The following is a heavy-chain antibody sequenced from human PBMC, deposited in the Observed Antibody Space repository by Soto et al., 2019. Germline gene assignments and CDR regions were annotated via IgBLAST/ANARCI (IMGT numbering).Heavy chain of an antibody. CDR2: ISAHNGNT. D-gene: IGHD1-1*01. J-gene: IGHJ4*02. V-gene: IGHV1-18*01. Sequence: QVHLVQSGAEVKKPGASVKVSCKGSGYAFTTYGITWVRQAPGQGLEWMGWISAHNGNTNYAQKLQGRVTVTRDTSTSTGYMELRSVRSDDTAVYYCARGRYGDYWGQGALVTVSS. CDR1: GYAFTTYG. CDR3: ARGRYGDY.